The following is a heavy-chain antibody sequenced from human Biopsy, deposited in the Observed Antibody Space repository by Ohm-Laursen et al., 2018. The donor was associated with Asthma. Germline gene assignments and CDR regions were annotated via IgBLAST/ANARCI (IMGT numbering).Heavy chain of an antibody. CDR3: VRWRSGYPDHYSDF. D-gene: IGHD2-21*01. Sequence: SLRLSCSASGFRFSSYAMHWVRQAPGKGLEWVALISSDVREWYADSVKGRFTISRDNSKNTLDLQMNSLRGDDTAVYYCVRWRSGYPDHYSDFWGLGTLVTVSS. V-gene: IGHV3-30*01. J-gene: IGHJ4*02. CDR1: GFRFSSYA. CDR2: ISSDVRE.